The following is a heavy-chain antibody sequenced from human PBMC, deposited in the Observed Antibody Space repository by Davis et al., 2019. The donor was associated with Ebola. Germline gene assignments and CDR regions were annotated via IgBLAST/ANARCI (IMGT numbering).Heavy chain of an antibody. J-gene: IGHJ4*02. V-gene: IGHV1-46*01. CDR2: INPSGGST. CDR3: ARDRGAVVVAATKDY. D-gene: IGHD2-15*01. Sequence: AASVKVSCKASGYTFTSYYMHWVRQAPGQGLEWMGIINPSGGSTSYAQKFQGRVTMTRDTSTSTVYMELSSLRSDDTAVYYCARDRGAVVVAATKDYWGQGTLVTVSS. CDR1: GYTFTSYY.